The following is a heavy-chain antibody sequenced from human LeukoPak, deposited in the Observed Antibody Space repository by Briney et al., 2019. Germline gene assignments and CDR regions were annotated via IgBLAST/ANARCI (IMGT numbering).Heavy chain of an antibody. Sequence: GGSLRLSCAASGFTFSSYSMSWVRQAPGKGLEWVSYISGSSSTIYYADSVKGRFTTSRDNAKNSLFLQMNSLRDEDTAVYYCAREGLTIFGVFIPWGQGTLVTVSS. D-gene: IGHD3-3*01. CDR1: GFTFSSYS. CDR3: AREGLTIFGVFIP. CDR2: ISGSSSTI. J-gene: IGHJ5*02. V-gene: IGHV3-48*02.